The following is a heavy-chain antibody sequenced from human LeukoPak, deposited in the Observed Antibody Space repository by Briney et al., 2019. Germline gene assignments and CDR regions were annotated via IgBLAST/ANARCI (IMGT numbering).Heavy chain of an antibody. CDR3: ARVSRDSGNYYTFLDY. D-gene: IGHD1-26*01. Sequence: SETLSLTCTVSGGPISSGDYNWGWIRQPPGMGPEWIGSINYRGTTYYNPSLQSRVAISVDTSKNQFSLRLTSVTATDTAVYYCARVSRDSGNYYTFLDYWGQGTLVTVSS. CDR1: GGPISSGDYN. J-gene: IGHJ4*02. CDR2: INYRGTT. V-gene: IGHV4-39*07.